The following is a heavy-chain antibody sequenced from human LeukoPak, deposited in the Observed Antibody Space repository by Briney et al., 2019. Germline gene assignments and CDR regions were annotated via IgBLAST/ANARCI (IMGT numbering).Heavy chain of an antibody. CDR2: ISGSGVGI. CDR3: ALRIAVAGALCFDY. CDR1: GFTFSSYA. J-gene: IGHJ4*02. D-gene: IGHD6-19*01. Sequence: GGSLRLSCSASGFTFSSYAMNWVRQAPGKGLEWVSVISGSGVGIYYADSVKGRFTVSRDNSKNTLYLQMSSLRAEDTAVYYCALRIAVAGALCFDYWGQGTLVTVSS. V-gene: IGHV3-23*01.